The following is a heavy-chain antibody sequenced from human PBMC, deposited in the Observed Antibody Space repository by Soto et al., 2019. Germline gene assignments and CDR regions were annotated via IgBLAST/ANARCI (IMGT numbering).Heavy chain of an antibody. CDR3: ASVNTMVRGPRRYYYGMDV. D-gene: IGHD3-10*01. Sequence: VASVKVSFKASGGTFSSYAISWVRQAPGQGLEWMGGIIPIFGTANYAQKFQGRVTITADKSTSTAYMELSSLRSEDTAVYYCASVNTMVRGPRRYYYGMDVWGQGTTVTVSS. CDR1: GGTFSSYA. CDR2: IIPIFGTA. J-gene: IGHJ6*02. V-gene: IGHV1-69*06.